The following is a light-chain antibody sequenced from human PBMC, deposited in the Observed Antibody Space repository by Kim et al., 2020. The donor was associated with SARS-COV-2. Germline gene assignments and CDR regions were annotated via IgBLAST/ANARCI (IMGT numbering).Light chain of an antibody. CDR1: QGISNY. V-gene: IGKV1-27*01. J-gene: IGKJ1*01. Sequence: FVGKRVTITCRARQGISNYLAWYQQKPGKVPKLLIYAASTLQSGVPSLFSGSGSGTDFTLTISSLQPEDVATYYCQKYNSAPPTFGQGTKVDIK. CDR2: AAS. CDR3: QKYNSAPPT.